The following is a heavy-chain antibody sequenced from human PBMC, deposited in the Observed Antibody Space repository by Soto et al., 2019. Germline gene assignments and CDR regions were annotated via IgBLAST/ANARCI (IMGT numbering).Heavy chain of an antibody. D-gene: IGHD3-3*01. J-gene: IGHJ4*02. CDR1: GFTFSSYA. CDR3: AKGFSDFWSGYYRSSPFDY. Sequence: GGSLRLSCAASGFTFSSYAMSWVRQAPGKGLEWVSAISGSGGSTYYADSVKGRFTISRDNSKNTLYLQMNSLRAEDTAVYYCAKGFSDFWSGYYRSSPFDYWGQGTLATVSS. V-gene: IGHV3-23*01. CDR2: ISGSGGST.